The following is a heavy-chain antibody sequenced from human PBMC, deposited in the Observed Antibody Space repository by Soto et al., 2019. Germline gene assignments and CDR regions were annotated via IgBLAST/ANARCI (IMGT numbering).Heavy chain of an antibody. CDR2: INAGNGNT. CDR1: GYIFSGSV. D-gene: IGHD4-17*01. Sequence: QVQLVQSGAEVKKPGASVKVSCKASGYIFSGSVMHWVRQAPGQRLEWMGWINAGNGNTIHSQKFQGRVTINRDTSATTVYMELRSLRSEDTAVYYCASEIDATTVTSLDHWGQGTLVTVSS. CDR3: ASEIDATTVTSLDH. V-gene: IGHV1-3*01. J-gene: IGHJ4*02.